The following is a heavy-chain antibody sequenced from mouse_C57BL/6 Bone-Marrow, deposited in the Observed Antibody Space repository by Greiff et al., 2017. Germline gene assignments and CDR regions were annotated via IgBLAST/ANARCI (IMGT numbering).Heavy chain of an antibody. CDR2: IHPNSGST. CDR3: ARGITTVVATNFAY. J-gene: IGHJ2*01. V-gene: IGHV1-64*01. D-gene: IGHD1-1*01. Sequence: QVQLQQPGAELVKPGASVKLSCKASGYTFTSYWMHWVKQRPGQGLEWIGMIHPNSGSTNYNEKFKSKATLTVDTSSSTAYLQLSSLTSEDAAVYYCARGITTVVATNFAYWGQGTTLTVSS. CDR1: GYTFTSYW.